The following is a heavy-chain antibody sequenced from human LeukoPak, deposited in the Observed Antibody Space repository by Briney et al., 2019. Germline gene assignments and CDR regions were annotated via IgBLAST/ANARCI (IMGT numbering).Heavy chain of an antibody. CDR2: IYYSGST. V-gene: IGHV4-59*01. CDR3: ARANILTGYYTRWRSYYFDY. CDR1: GGSISSYY. D-gene: IGHD3-9*01. Sequence: SETLSLTCTVSGGSISSYYWSWIRQPPGKGLEWIGYIYYSGSTNYNPSLKSRVTISVDTSKIQFSLKLSSVTAADTAVYYCARANILTGYYTRWRSYYFDYWGQGTLVTVSS. J-gene: IGHJ4*02.